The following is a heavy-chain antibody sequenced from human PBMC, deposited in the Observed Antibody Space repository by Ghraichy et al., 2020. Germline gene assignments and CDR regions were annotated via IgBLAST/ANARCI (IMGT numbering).Heavy chain of an antibody. CDR2: ISGSGGST. J-gene: IGHJ3*02. CDR1: GFTFSTYA. D-gene: IGHD6-19*01. V-gene: IGHV3-23*01. Sequence: GGSLRLSCAASGFTFSTYAMSWVRQAPGKGLEWVSSISGSGGSTYYADSVKGRFTISRDNSKNTLYLQMNSLRAEDTAVDYCAKELSSGWSNDAFDIWGQGTMVTVSS. CDR3: AKELSSGWSNDAFDI.